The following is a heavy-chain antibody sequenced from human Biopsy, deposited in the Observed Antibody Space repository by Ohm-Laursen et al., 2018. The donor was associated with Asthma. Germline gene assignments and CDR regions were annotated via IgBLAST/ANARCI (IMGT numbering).Heavy chain of an antibody. Sequence: ASVKVSCKASGYNFISFAIHWVRQAPGQRLEWMGWVNTGNGDTKYSQKFQGRVTITRDTSASTAYMELRSLRSEDTATYYCARTYHDFLTGQVKDVFGVWGQGTMVAVSS. J-gene: IGHJ3*01. CDR1: GYNFISFA. V-gene: IGHV1-3*04. D-gene: IGHD3-9*01. CDR2: VNTGNGDT. CDR3: ARTYHDFLTGQVKDVFGV.